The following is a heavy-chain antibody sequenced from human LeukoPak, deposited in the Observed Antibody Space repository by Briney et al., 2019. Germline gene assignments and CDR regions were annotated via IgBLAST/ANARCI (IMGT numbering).Heavy chain of an antibody. CDR2: IYYSGST. J-gene: IGHJ5*02. CDR3: AREEREELRRGVYNWFDP. CDR1: GGSISSSSYY. Sequence: SETLSLTCTASGGSISSSSYYWGWLRQPPGKGLEWIGSIYYSGSTYYNPSLESRVTISVDTTKNQFSLKLSSVTAADTAVYYCAREEREELRRGVYNWFDPWGQGTLVTVSS. V-gene: IGHV4-39*02. D-gene: IGHD1-26*01.